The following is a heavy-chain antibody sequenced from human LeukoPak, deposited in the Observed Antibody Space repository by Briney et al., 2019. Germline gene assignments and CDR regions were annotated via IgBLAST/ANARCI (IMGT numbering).Heavy chain of an antibody. D-gene: IGHD5-24*01. J-gene: IGHJ4*02. V-gene: IGHV5-51*01. Sequence: KVSCKASGYTFTSYGISWVRQMPGKGLEWMGLIYPGDSDTRYSPSFQGQVTISADKSISTAYLQWSSLKASDTATYYCARLRRSQHGYNPLDYWGQGTLVTVSS. CDR2: IYPGDSDT. CDR3: ARLRRSQHGYNPLDY. CDR1: GYTFTSYG.